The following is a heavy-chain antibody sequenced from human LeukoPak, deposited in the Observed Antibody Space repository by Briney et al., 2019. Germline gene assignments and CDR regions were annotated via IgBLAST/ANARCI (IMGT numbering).Heavy chain of an antibody. V-gene: IGHV3-23*01. CDR3: ASLTHYDSSGYSTPLVDY. J-gene: IGHJ4*02. Sequence: GGSLRLSCAASGFTFSSYAMSWVLQAPGKGLEWVSAISGSGGSTYYADSVKGRFTISRDNSKNTLYLQMNSLRAEDTAVYYCASLTHYDSSGYSTPLVDYWGQGTLVTVSS. CDR2: ISGSGGST. D-gene: IGHD3-22*01. CDR1: GFTFSSYA.